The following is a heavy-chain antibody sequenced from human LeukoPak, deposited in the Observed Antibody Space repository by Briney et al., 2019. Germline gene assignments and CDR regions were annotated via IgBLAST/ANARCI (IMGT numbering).Heavy chain of an antibody. J-gene: IGHJ2*01. CDR3: ARDSFSYSNYARGYFDL. V-gene: IGHV4-30-2*01. Sequence: SQTLSLTCTVSGGSISSGGYYWSWIRQPPGKGLEWIGYIYHSGSTYYNPSLKSRVTISVDRSKNQFSLKLSSVTAADTAVYYCARDSFSYSNYARGYFDLWGRGTLVTVSS. CDR1: GGSISSGGYY. D-gene: IGHD4-11*01. CDR2: IYHSGST.